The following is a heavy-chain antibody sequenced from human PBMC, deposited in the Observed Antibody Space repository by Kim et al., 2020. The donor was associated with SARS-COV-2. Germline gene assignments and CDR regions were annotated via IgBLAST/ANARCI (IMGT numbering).Heavy chain of an antibody. CDR3: GREPSGRLWFGEW. D-gene: IGHD3-10*01. V-gene: IGHV3-33*01. CDR2: IWYDGSNK. Sequence: GGSLRLSCAASGFTFSTYGMHWVRQAPGKGLEWVAVIWYDGSNKYYADSVKGRFTISRDNSKNTLYLQMNSLSAEDTAVYYCGREPSGRLWFGEWWGQGTRGIVS. CDR1: GFTFSTYG. J-gene: IGHJ4*02.